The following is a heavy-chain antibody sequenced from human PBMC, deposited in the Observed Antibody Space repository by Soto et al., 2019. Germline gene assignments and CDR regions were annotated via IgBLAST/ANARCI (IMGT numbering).Heavy chain of an antibody. CDR1: GGTFSSYS. V-gene: IGHV1-69*01. CDR3: ARDGGRHSGGIDY. J-gene: IGHJ4*02. D-gene: IGHD1-26*01. Sequence: QVQLVQSGAEVKKPGSSVKVSCKASGGTFSSYSINWVRQAPGQGLEWMGEIIAIFGTANYAQKFQGRVTITADESTSTAYMELSSLRSEDTAVYYGARDGGRHSGGIDYWGQGNLVTVSS. CDR2: IIAIFGTA.